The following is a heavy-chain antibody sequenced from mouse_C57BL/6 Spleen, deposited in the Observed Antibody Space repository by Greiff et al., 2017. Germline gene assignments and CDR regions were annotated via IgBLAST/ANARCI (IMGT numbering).Heavy chain of an antibody. D-gene: IGHD1-1*02. J-gene: IGHJ4*01. CDR3: TPLWSFYAMDY. V-gene: IGHV6-6*01. CDR1: GFTFSDAW. Sequence: EVQLVESGGGLVQPGGSMKLSCAASGFTFSDAWMDWVRQSPEKGLEWVAEIRNKANNHATYYAESVKGRFTISRDDSKSSVYLQMNSLRAEDTGIYYCTPLWSFYAMDYWGQGTSVTVSS. CDR2: IRNKANNHAT.